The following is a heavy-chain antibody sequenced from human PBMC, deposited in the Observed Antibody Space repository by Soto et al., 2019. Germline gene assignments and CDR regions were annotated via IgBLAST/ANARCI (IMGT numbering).Heavy chain of an antibody. D-gene: IGHD2-2*01. CDR2: ISAYNGNT. CDR3: ARDSTPLGYCSSTSCYVQDWYFDL. Sequence: QVQLVQSGAEVKKPGASVKVSCKASGYTFTSYGISWVRQAPGQGLEWMGWISAYNGNTNYAQKLQGRVTMTTDTPPSTAYLELRSLGSDDTAVYYCARDSTPLGYCSSTSCYVQDWYFDLWGRGTLVTVSS. J-gene: IGHJ2*01. V-gene: IGHV1-18*01. CDR1: GYTFTSYG.